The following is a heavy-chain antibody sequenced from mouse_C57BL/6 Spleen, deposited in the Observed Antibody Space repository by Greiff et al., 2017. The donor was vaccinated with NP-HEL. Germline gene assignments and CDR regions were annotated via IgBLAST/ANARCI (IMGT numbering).Heavy chain of an antibody. CDR3: ASSHYYGSSYSAY. J-gene: IGHJ3*01. CDR2: IWGVGST. Sequence: VKLVESGPGLVAPSQSLSITCTVSGFSLTSYGVDWVRQSPGKGLEWLGVIWGVGSTNCNSALKSRLSISKDNSKSQVFLKMNSLQTDDTAMYYCASSHYYGSSYSAYWGQGTLVTVSA. V-gene: IGHV2-6*01. D-gene: IGHD1-1*01. CDR1: GFSLTSYG.